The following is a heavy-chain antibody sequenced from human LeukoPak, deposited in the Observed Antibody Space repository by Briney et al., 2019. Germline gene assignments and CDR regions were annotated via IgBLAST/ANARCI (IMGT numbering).Heavy chain of an antibody. V-gene: IGHV3-15*01. Sequence: NPGGSLRLSCAASGFTFSNYAMSWVRQAPGRGLEWVGRIRSKADTGTTDYAAPVKGRFRISRDDSKNTLYLQMNSLKTEDTAVYYCVTRELHYYGSGTYPVAFDIWGQGTMVTVSS. J-gene: IGHJ3*02. CDR1: GFTFSNYA. CDR3: VTRELHYYGSGTYPVAFDI. D-gene: IGHD3-10*01. CDR2: IRSKADTGTT.